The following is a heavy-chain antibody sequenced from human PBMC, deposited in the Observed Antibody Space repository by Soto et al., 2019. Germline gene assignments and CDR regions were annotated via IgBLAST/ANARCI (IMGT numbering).Heavy chain of an antibody. D-gene: IGHD3-22*01. CDR3: ARVSEDLDYYDSSGYSPYFDY. J-gene: IGHJ4*02. Sequence: GASVKVSCKASGYTFTSYYMHWVRQAPGQGLEWMGIINPSGGSTSYAQKFQGRVTMTRDTSTSTVYMELSSLRSEDTAVYYCARVSEDLDYYDSSGYSPYFDYWGQGTLVTVSS. CDR2: INPSGGST. V-gene: IGHV1-46*01. CDR1: GYTFTSYY.